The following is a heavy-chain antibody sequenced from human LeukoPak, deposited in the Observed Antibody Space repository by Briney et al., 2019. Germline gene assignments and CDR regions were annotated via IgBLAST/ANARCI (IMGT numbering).Heavy chain of an antibody. J-gene: IGHJ4*02. V-gene: IGHV3-11*06. CDR1: GFTFSDYY. CDR3: ARGANSGSYPPHFDY. CDR2: ISSSSSYI. D-gene: IGHD1-26*01. Sequence: GGSLRLSCAVSGFTFSDYYMSWIRQAPGKGLEWVSSISSSSSYIYYADSVKGRFTISRDNAKNSLYLQMNSLRAEDTAVYYCARGANSGSYPPHFDYWGQGTLVTVSS.